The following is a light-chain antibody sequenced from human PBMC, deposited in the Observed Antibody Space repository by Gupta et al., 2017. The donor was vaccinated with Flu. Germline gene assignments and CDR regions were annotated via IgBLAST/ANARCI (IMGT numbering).Light chain of an antibody. J-gene: IGLJ2*01. CDR1: KLGDKY. CDR2: QNS. CDR3: TDGGSRTLG. V-gene: IGLV3-1*01. Sequence: SYELTQPPSVSVSPGQTASITCSGDKLGDKYACWYQQKPGQSPVLVNDQNSKRPSGIPERFSGNNSGTTAPTXIXGTQAMXDDYYYCTDGGSRTLGFGGGTKLTVL.